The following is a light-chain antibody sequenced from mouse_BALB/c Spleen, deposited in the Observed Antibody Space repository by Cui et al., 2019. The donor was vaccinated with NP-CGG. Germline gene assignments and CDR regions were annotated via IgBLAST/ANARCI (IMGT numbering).Light chain of an antibody. CDR2: GTN. Sequence: QAVVTQESALTTSPGETVTLTCRSSTGAVTISNYANWVQGKPDHLFTGLIGGTNNRPPGVPARFSGSLIGDKAALTITGAQTEDKAIYFCALWYSNHWVFGGGTKLTVL. CDR3: ALWYSNHWV. J-gene: IGLJ1*01. V-gene: IGLV1*01. CDR1: TGAVTISNY.